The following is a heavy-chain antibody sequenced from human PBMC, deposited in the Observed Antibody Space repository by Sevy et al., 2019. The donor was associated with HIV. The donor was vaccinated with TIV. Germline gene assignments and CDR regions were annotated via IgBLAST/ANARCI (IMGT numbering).Heavy chain of an antibody. D-gene: IGHD2-2*01. CDR1: GFTFSSYS. CDR2: ISSSSSTI. Sequence: GGSLRLSCAASGFTFSSYSMNWVRQAPGKGLEWVSYISSSSSTIYYADSVKGRFTISRDNAQNSLYLQMNSLRAEDTAVYYCARAYEIGYCSSTSCSLSYYYYYYGMDVWGQGTTVTVSS. CDR3: ARAYEIGYCSSTSCSLSYYYYYYGMDV. J-gene: IGHJ6*02. V-gene: IGHV3-48*01.